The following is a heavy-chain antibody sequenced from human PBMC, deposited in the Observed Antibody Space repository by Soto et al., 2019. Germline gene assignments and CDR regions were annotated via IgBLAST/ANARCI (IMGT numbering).Heavy chain of an antibody. J-gene: IGHJ6*02. V-gene: IGHV1-3*01. CDR1: GYTFTSYA. D-gene: IGHD6-6*01. Sequence: QVQLVQSGAEVKKPGASVKVSCKASGYTFTSYAMHWVRQAPGQRLEWMGWINAGNGNTKYSQKFQGRVTITRDTSASTAYMELSSLGSEDTAVYYCAGGSIAARHGMDVWGQGTTVTVSS. CDR2: INAGNGNT. CDR3: AGGSIAARHGMDV.